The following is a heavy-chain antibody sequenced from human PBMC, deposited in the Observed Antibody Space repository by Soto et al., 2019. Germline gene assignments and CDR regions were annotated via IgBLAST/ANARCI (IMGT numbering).Heavy chain of an antibody. CDR3: ARRPPGSCTGGSCRYYSFDL. CDR2: IGAGGDST. J-gene: IGHJ2*01. Sequence: VQLLESGGGLVQPGGSLRLSCAASGFTFTTYSMSWVRKAPGKGLEWVSIIGAGGDSTFYGDSVRGRFSISRDNSKNTLYLQMNSLRVEDTAVYYCARRPPGSCTGGSCRYYSFDLWGRGTLVTVSS. CDR1: GFTFTTYS. D-gene: IGHD2-15*01. V-gene: IGHV3-23*01.